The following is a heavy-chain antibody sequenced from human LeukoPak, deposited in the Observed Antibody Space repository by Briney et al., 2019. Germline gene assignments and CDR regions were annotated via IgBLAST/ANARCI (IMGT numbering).Heavy chain of an antibody. J-gene: IGHJ4*02. D-gene: IGHD1-26*01. CDR1: GFTFSSSA. CDR2: ISASGGST. CDR3: AKDRRWESPHYLDS. Sequence: GGSPRLSCAASGFTFSSSAMSWVRQVPGKGLEWVSGISASGGSTSYADSVRGRFTISRDNSKNTLYVQMNSLRDEDTAVYYCAKDRRWESPHYLDSWGQGTLVTVSS. V-gene: IGHV3-23*01.